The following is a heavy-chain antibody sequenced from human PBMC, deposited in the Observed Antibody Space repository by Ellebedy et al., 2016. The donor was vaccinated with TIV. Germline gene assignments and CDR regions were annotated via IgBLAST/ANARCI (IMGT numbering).Heavy chain of an antibody. D-gene: IGHD3-10*01. J-gene: IGHJ4*02. CDR2: IRSKAYSGTT. CDR3: NRDRPHDFGSGSHDY. V-gene: IGHV3-49*04. CDR1: GFTFGDYA. Sequence: PGGSLRLSCTASGFTFGDYAMSWVRQAPGKGLEWVGFIRSKAYSGTTEYAASVKGRFTISRDDSKTIAYLQMNSLKTEDTAVYYCNRDRPHDFGSGSHDYWGQGTLVTVSS.